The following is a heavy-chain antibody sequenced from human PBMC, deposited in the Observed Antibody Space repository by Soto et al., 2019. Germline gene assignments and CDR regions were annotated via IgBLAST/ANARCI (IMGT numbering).Heavy chain of an antibody. D-gene: IGHD2-2*02. CDR3: ARQEYCSSTACYTVDS. CDR2: IYLGDSNT. Sequence: EVQLVQSGAEVKKPGESLKISCKGSGYSFTSYWIGWLRQMPGKGLEWMGIIYLGDSNTRYSPSFQGQVTISADKSISTAYLEWSSLKASDTAIYYCARQEYCSSTACYTVDSWGQGTLVTVSS. CDR1: GYSFTSYW. J-gene: IGHJ4*02. V-gene: IGHV5-51*01.